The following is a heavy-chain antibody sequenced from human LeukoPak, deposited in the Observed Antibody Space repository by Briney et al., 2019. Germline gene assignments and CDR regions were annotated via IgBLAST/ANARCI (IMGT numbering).Heavy chain of an antibody. V-gene: IGHV5-51*01. J-gene: IGHJ4*02. CDR2: IYPGDSDT. D-gene: IGHD2-21*02. Sequence: GESLKISCKVSGYTFTSYWIGWVRQMPGKGLEWMGIIYPGDSDTRYSPSFQGQVTISADKSISTAYLQWSSLKASDTAMYYCARQDCGGDCYTTNFDYWGQGTLVTVSS. CDR3: ARQDCGGDCYTTNFDY. CDR1: GYTFTSYW.